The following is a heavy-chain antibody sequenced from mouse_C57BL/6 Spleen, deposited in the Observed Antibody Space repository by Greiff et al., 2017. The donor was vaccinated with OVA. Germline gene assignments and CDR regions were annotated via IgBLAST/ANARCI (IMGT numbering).Heavy chain of an antibody. CDR2: IDPETGGT. CDR3: TRERELGYFDY. V-gene: IGHV1-15*01. CDR1: RYTFTDYE. Sequence: VQLQQSGAELVRPGASVTLSCKASRYTFTDYEMHWVKQTPVHGLEWIGAIDPETGGTAYNQKFKGKAILTADKSSSTAYMELRSLTSEDSAVYYCTRERELGYFDYWGQGTTLTVSS. J-gene: IGHJ2*01. D-gene: IGHD4-1*01.